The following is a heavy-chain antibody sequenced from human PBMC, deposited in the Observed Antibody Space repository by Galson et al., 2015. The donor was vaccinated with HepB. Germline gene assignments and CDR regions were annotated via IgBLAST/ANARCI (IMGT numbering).Heavy chain of an antibody. CDR1: GFTFSSYA. Sequence: SLRLSCAASGFTFSSYAMSWVRQAQGKGLEWVSAISGRGGSKYYAYSAKVRFTISRDNSKTTLYLQMNSLRAEDTAVYYCEKEPSFSGDYYGMDVWGQGTTVAVSS. D-gene: IGHD2-15*01. J-gene: IGHJ6*02. CDR2: ISGRGGSK. CDR3: EKEPSFSGDYYGMDV. V-gene: IGHV3-23*01.